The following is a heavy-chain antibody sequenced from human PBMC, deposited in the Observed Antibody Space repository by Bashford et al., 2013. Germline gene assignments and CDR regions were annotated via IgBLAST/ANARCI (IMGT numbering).Heavy chain of an antibody. V-gene: IGHV1-69*13. Sequence: SVKVSCKASGGTFSSYAISWVRQAPGQGLEWMGRIIPIFGTANYAQKFQGRVTITADESTSTAYMELSSLRSEDTAVYYCARHLVPRGSYYDYYYYGMDVWGQGTTVTVSS. D-gene: IGHD1-26*01. CDR3: ARHLVPRGSYYDYYYYGMDV. CDR2: IIPIFGTA. J-gene: IGHJ6*02. CDR1: GGTFSSYA.